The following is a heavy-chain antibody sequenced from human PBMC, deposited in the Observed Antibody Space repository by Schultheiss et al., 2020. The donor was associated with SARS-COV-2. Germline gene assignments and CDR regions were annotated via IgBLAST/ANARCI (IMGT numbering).Heavy chain of an antibody. V-gene: IGHV3-NL1*01. D-gene: IGHD3-3*01. CDR1: GFTFSSYA. CDR2: ISWDGGST. J-gene: IGHJ4*02. CDR3: ARDRVFWSGYPDY. Sequence: GGSLRLSCAASGFTFSSYAMHWVRQAPGKGLEWVSLISWDGGSTYYADSVKGRFTISRDNSKNTLYLQMNSLRAEDTAVYYCARDRVFWSGYPDYWGQGTLVTVSS.